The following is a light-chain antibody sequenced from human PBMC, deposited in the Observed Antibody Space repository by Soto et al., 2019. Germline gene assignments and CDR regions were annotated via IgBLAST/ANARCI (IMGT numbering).Light chain of an antibody. CDR3: QSYDTSVRGYYV. Sequence: QSVLTQPPSVSGAPGQRVTISCTGSSSNIGAGYDVHWYQQLPGTTPKLLMYGNNNRPSGVPDRFSGSKSGTSASLAITGLQAEDEADYYCQSYDTSVRGYYVFGTGTSSPS. CDR2: GNN. J-gene: IGLJ1*01. V-gene: IGLV1-40*01. CDR1: SSNIGAGYD.